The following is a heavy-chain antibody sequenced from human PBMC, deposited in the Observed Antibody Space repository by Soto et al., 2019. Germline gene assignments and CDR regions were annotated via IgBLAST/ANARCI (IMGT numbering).Heavy chain of an antibody. V-gene: IGHV4-38-2*01. CDR2: IYHSGTT. J-gene: IGHJ5*02. CDR3: ARSLLTSSWYAGS. Sequence: SETLSLTCVVSGYSISSGYYWGWVRQPPGKGLEWIGSIYHSGTTYYNPSLKSRVTISLDTSRNQFSLKLTSVTAADTAVYYCARSLLTSSWYAGSWGQGTLVTVSS. CDR1: GYSISSGYY. D-gene: IGHD6-13*01.